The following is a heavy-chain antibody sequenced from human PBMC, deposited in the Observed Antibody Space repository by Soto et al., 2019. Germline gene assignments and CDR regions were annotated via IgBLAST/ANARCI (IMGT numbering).Heavy chain of an antibody. Sequence: QVQLQESGPGLVKPSETLSLTCTVSGGSISSYYWSWIRQPPGKGLEWIGYIYYSGSTNYNPSLRSRVTITVDTSKNQFSRKMSYVTAADTAVYYCARRAREDYSWGSYHRPDWYFDLWGRGTLVTVSS. J-gene: IGHJ2*01. CDR1: GGSISSYY. CDR2: IYYSGST. V-gene: IGHV4-59*08. D-gene: IGHD3-16*02. CDR3: ARRAREDYSWGSYHRPDWYFDL.